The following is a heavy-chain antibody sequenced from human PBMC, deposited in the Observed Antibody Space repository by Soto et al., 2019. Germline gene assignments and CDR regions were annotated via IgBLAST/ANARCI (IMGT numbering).Heavy chain of an antibody. CDR1: GYIFTAYS. V-gene: IGHV1-46*01. D-gene: IGHD2-21*02. CDR3: ARQENCCDGVCYPESFPR. Sequence: QVQLVQSGAEVKKPGASVKVSCKASGYIFTAYSMHWVRQAPGQGLERMGVVNPSGGSTTYAQRAQGTIPITRNTASSTVYMDLQFSTSADTAATYCARQENCCDGVCYPESFPRWGEGTLGSVSS. CDR2: VNPSGGST. J-gene: IGHJ1*01.